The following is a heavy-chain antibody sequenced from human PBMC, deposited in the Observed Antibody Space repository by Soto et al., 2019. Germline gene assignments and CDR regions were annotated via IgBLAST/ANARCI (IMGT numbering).Heavy chain of an antibody. CDR2: ISGSGGST. CDR1: GFTFSSYA. V-gene: IGHV3-23*01. CDR3: EKDERYGWTRRFDY. Sequence: GGSLRLSCAASGFTFSSYAMSWVRQAPGKGLEWVSAISGSGGSTYYADSVKGRFTISRDNSKNTLYLQMNSLRAEDTAVYYFEKDERYGWTRRFDYWGKGTLVTVSS. D-gene: IGHD2-8*02. J-gene: IGHJ4*02.